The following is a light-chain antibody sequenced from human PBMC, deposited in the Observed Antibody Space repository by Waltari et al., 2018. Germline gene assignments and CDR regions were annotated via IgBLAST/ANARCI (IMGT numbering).Light chain of an antibody. CDR2: GAS. V-gene: IGKV3-20*01. CDR1: QSVSSSY. Sequence: EIVLTQSPGTLSLSPGERATLSCRASQSVSSSYLAWYQQKPGQAPRRLIYGASSRATGIPDXFSGSGSGTDFTLTISRLEPEDFAVYYCQQYGSSPRTFGQGTKVEIK. J-gene: IGKJ1*01. CDR3: QQYGSSPRT.